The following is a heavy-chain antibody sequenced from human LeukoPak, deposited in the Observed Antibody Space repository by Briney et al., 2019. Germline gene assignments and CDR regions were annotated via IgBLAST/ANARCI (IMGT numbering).Heavy chain of an antibody. J-gene: IGHJ4*02. V-gene: IGHV3-74*01. CDR2: ISSDGSTT. CDR3: ARLNSTSGTAY. D-gene: IGHD6-13*01. Sequence: PGGSLRLSCAASVGTYSKYVMHWVRQAPGQGLVWVSRISSDGSTTTYADSVKGRFTISRDNAKNTLFLQMNSLRAEDTAVYCCARLNSTSGTAYWGQGTLVTVSS. CDR1: VGTYSKYV.